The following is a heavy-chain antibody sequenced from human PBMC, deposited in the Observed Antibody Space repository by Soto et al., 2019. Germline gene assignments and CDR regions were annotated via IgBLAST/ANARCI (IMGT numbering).Heavy chain of an antibody. D-gene: IGHD2-15*01. Sequence: ASVKVSCKASGFIFTSHVVHWVRQSPGQRLEWMGWVTGGNGNTKYSQKFQGRVTMTRDISTTTVYMELSRLRSEDTAVYYCAREILGYCSGGSCYTEIHYMDVLGKGTTVTVSS. V-gene: IGHV1-3*01. CDR2: VTGGNGNT. CDR3: AREILGYCSGGSCYTEIHYMDV. J-gene: IGHJ6*03. CDR1: GFIFTSHV.